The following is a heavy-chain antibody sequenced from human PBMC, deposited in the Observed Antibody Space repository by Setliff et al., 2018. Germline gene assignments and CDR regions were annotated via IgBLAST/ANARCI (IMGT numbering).Heavy chain of an antibody. CDR1: GGSISSSSYY. J-gene: IGHJ4*02. CDR3: ARHPYSSGCPGNY. Sequence: PSETLSLTCTVSGGSISSSSYYWGWIRQPPGKGLEWIGSIYYSGSTYYNPSLKSRVTISVDTSKNQFSLKLSSVTAADTAVYYCARHPYSSGCPGNYWGQGILVTVSS. CDR2: IYYSGST. D-gene: IGHD6-19*01. V-gene: IGHV4-39*01.